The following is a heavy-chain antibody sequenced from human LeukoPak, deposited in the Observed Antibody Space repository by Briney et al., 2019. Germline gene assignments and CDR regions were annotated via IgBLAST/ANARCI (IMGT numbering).Heavy chain of an antibody. CDR1: GYTFTSYG. CDR2: ISAYNGNT. V-gene: IGHV1-18*01. Sequence: ASVKVSCTASGYTFTSYGISWVRQAPGQGLEWMGWISAYNGNTNYAQKLQGRVTMTTDTSTSTAYMELRSLRSDDTAVYYCARDVEMATSYYYYYGMDVWGQGTTVTVSS. J-gene: IGHJ6*02. CDR3: ARDVEMATSYYYYYGMDV. D-gene: IGHD5-24*01.